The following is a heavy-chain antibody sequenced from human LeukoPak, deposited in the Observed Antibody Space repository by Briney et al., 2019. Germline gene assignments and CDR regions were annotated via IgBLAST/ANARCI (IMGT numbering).Heavy chain of an antibody. V-gene: IGHV3-7*01. D-gene: IGHD1-26*01. CDR2: IKYDGSKI. Sequence: GGSLRLSCAASGFTFSRHWMSWVRLAPGKGLEWVAHIKYDGSKIYCVDSVRGRFTISRDNAKNSMYLQMNSLRAEDTALYYCAREGDYMWSFLIWGQGTMVTVSS. CDR1: GFTFSRHW. J-gene: IGHJ3*02. CDR3: AREGDYMWSFLI.